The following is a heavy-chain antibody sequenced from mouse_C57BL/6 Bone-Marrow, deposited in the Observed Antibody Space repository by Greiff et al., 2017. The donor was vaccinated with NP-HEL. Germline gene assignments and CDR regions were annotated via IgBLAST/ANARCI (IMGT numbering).Heavy chain of an antibody. J-gene: IGHJ1*03. CDR3: ASYYYGRGSYWYFDV. CDR1: GYTFTSYW. D-gene: IGHD1-1*01. Sequence: QVQLQQPGAELVRPGTSVKLSCKASGYTFTSYWMHWVKQRPGQGLEWIGVIDPSDSYTNYNQKFKGKATLTVDTSSSTAYMQLSSLTSEDSAVYYCASYYYGRGSYWYFDVWGTGTTVTVSS. CDR2: IDPSDSYT. V-gene: IGHV1-59*01.